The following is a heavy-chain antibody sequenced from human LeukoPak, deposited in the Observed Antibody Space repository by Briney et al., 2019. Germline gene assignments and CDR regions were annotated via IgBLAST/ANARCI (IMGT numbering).Heavy chain of an antibody. Sequence: SSGTLSLTCGVSGGSFSSTNWWSWVRQPPGQGLEWIGEISLSGVTNYNPSLKSRVTMSLDRSKNHLSLTLTSVTAADTAVYYCSRESGAFSPFGYWGQGTLVTVSS. V-gene: IGHV4-4*02. CDR1: GGSFSSTNW. CDR2: ISLSGVT. CDR3: SRESGAFSPFGY. D-gene: IGHD1-26*01. J-gene: IGHJ4*02.